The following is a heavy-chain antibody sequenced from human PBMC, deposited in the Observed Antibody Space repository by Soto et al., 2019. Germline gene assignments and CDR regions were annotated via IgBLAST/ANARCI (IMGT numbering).Heavy chain of an antibody. CDR2: ITGSGGGT. Sequence: PGGSLRRSCAASGFTFSSYAISWVRQAPGRGLEWVSCITGSGGGTYYADSVKGRFTISRDNSKDTLFLQMNSLRAEDTAVYYCAKAGRLVINWFDPWSQGTLVTVSS. CDR1: GFTFSSYA. J-gene: IGHJ5*02. CDR3: AKAGRLVINWFDP. D-gene: IGHD2-21*01. V-gene: IGHV3-23*01.